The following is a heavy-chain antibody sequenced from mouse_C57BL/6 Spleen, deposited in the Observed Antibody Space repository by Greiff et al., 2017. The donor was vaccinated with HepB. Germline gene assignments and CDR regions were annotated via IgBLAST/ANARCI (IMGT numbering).Heavy chain of an antibody. D-gene: IGHD1-1*01. CDR2: IYPGDGDT. V-gene: IGHV1-82*01. CDR1: GYAFSSSW. CDR3: AREDITTVVDPLYYSDY. J-gene: IGHJ2*01. Sequence: VQLQQSGPELVKPGASVKISCKASGYAFSSSWMNWVKQRPGKGLEWIGRIYPGDGDTNYNGKFKGKATLTADKSSSTAYMQLSSLTSEDSAVYFCAREDITTVVDPLYYSDYWGQGTTLTVSS.